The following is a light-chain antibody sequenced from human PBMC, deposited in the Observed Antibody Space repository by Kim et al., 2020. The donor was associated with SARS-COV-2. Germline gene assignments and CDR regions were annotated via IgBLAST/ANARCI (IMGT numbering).Light chain of an antibody. V-gene: IGLV3-19*01. CDR3: NCRDSSGDHWV. J-gene: IGLJ3*02. CDR2: GKT. Sequence: SSELTQDPAVSVALGQTVRITCQGDSLRTYYASWYQQKPGQPPVLVIYGKTNRPSGIPDRFSGSSSGSTASLTITEAQAEDEADYYCNCRDSSGDHWVFGGGTQLTVL. CDR1: SLRTYY.